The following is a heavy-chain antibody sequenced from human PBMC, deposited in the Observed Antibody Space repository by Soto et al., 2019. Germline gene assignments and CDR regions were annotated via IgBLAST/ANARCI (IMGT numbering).Heavy chain of an antibody. Sequence: ASVKVSCKASGYTFTSYYMHWVRQAPGQGLGWMGIINPSGGSTSYAQKFQGRVTMTRDTSTSTVYMELSSLRSEDTAVYYCASGAGTTFGMDVWGQGTTVTVSS. CDR1: GYTFTSYY. D-gene: IGHD1-7*01. CDR3: ASGAGTTFGMDV. V-gene: IGHV1-46*01. CDR2: INPSGGST. J-gene: IGHJ6*02.